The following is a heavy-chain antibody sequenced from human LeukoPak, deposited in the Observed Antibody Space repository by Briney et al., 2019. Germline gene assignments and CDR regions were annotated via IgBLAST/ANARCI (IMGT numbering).Heavy chain of an antibody. CDR3: ARLGGAADYYYYYYMDV. V-gene: IGHV3-7*01. CDR1: GFTFNIYW. D-gene: IGHD3-16*01. J-gene: IGHJ6*03. CDR2: IKQDGGEK. Sequence: GGSLRLSCAASGFTFNIYWMSWVRQAPGKGLEWVAHIKQDGGEKYYVDSVKGRFTISRDNAKNSLYLQMSSLRAEETAVYYCARLGGAADYYYYYYMDVWGKGTTVTVSS.